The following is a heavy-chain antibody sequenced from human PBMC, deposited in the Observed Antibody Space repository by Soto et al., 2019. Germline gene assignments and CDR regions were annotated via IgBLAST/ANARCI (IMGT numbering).Heavy chain of an antibody. Sequence: EVQLLESGGGLVQPGGSLRLSCAAAGFTFSSYAMSWVRQSPGKGLEWVSAIRGSGGSTYYAHSVKGRFTISRDNSKTTLYLQMNSLRAEDTAVYYCANIYPRRAFDSWGQGPVVTVSS. D-gene: IGHD3-3*02. V-gene: IGHV3-23*01. J-gene: IGHJ3*02. CDR2: IRGSGGST. CDR3: ANIYPRRAFDS. CDR1: GFTFSSYA.